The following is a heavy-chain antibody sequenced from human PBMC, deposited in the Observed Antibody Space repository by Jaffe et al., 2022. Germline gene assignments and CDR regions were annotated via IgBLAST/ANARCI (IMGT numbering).Heavy chain of an antibody. J-gene: IGHJ4*02. CDR3: ARKFSTTNYYFDS. Sequence: QVQLVESGGGVVQPGGSLRLSCAASGFTFSSYGMHWVRQAPGKGLEWVASIRSDGSKKYYADSVEGRFTISRDNSRDTLYLQMNSLRPEDTAVYYCARKFSTTNYYFDSWGQGTLVTVSS. CDR1: GFTFSSYG. D-gene: IGHD2-2*01. V-gene: IGHV3-30*02. CDR2: IRSDGSKK.